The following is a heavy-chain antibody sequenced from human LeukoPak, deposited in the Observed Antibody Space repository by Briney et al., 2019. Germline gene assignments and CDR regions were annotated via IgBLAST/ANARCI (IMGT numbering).Heavy chain of an antibody. D-gene: IGHD6-13*01. Sequence: SETLSLTCAVYGGSFSGYYWSRIRQPPGKGLEWIGEINHSGSTNYNPSLKSRVTISVDTSKNQFSLKLSSVTAADTAVYYCATEAAGTQRNWFDPWGQGTLVTVSS. J-gene: IGHJ5*02. CDR1: GGSFSGYY. V-gene: IGHV4-34*01. CDR3: ATEAAGTQRNWFDP. CDR2: INHSGST.